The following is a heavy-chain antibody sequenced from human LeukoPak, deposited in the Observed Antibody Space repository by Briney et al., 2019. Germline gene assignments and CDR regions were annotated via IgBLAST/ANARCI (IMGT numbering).Heavy chain of an antibody. CDR2: INSDGSNT. V-gene: IGHV3-74*03. Sequence: GGSLRLPCAASGFTFSSYFMHWVRQVPGKGLVWVSRINSDGSNTVYADSVKGRFTISRDNAENTLYLQMNSLRAEDTAVYYCVRKYPGYNGMDVWGQGTTVTVSS. CDR3: VRKYPGYNGMDV. D-gene: IGHD1-1*01. CDR1: GFTFSSYF. J-gene: IGHJ6*02.